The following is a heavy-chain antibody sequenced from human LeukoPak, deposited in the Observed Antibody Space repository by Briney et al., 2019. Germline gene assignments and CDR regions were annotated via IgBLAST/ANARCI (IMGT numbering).Heavy chain of an antibody. J-gene: IGHJ4*02. CDR1: GFTFSSYG. CDR2: INWNGGST. Sequence: GGSLRLSCAASGFTFSSYGMSWVRQAPGKGLEWVSGINWNGGSTGYADSVKGRFTISRDNAKNSLYLQMNSLRAEDTALYYCARISVFGVVHYYFDYWGQGTLVTVSS. V-gene: IGHV3-20*04. D-gene: IGHD3-3*01. CDR3: ARISVFGVVHYYFDY.